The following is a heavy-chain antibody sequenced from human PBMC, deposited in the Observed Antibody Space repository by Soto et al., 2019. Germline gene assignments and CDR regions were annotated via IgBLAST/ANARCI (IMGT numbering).Heavy chain of an antibody. D-gene: IGHD1-1*01. CDR2: FDPEDGET. CDR3: ATTQYNWNDRNYYYGMDV. J-gene: IGHJ6*02. V-gene: IGHV1-24*01. Sequence: ASVKVSCKVSGYTLTELSMHWVRQAPGKGLEWMGGFDPEDGETIYAQKFQGRVTMTEDTSTDTAYMELSSLRSEDTAVYYCATTQYNWNDRNYYYGMDVWGQGXTVTVYS. CDR1: GYTLTELS.